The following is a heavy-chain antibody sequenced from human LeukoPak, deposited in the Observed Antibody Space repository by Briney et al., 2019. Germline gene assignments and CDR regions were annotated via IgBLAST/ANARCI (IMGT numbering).Heavy chain of an antibody. J-gene: IGHJ3*02. CDR2: INPNSGGT. D-gene: IGHD7-27*01. CDR3: ARAETGRGLVDI. Sequence: ASVKVSCKASGYTFTGYYMHWVRQAPGQGLEWMGWINPNSGGTNYAQKFQGRVTMTRDTSISTAYMELSRLRSDDTAVYYCARAETGRGLVDIWGQGTMVTVSS. CDR1: GYTFTGYY. V-gene: IGHV1-2*02.